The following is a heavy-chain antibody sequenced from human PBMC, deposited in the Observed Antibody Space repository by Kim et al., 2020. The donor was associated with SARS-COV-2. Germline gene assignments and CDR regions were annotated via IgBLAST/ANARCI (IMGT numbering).Heavy chain of an antibody. D-gene: IGHD6-6*01. V-gene: IGHV3-64D*06. J-gene: IGHJ4*02. CDR2: ISSNGGST. CDR3: VKWSAGQLAKLWTYYFDY. Sequence: GGSLRLSCSASGFTFSSYAMHWVRQAPGKGLEYVSAISSNGGSTYYADSVKGRFTISRDNSKNTLYLQMSSLRAEDTAVYYCVKWSAGQLAKLWTYYFDYWGQGTLVTVSS. CDR1: GFTFSSYA.